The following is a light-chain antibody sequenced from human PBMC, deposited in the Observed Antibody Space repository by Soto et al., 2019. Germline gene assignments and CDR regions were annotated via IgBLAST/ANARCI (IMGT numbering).Light chain of an antibody. J-gene: IGLJ1*01. CDR3: AAWDVSMNEYV. Sequence: QSALTQAPSVSGTPGQRVTSTCSGSSSNIGRNSVTWYHHITGTAPKLLTHGNNHRPSGVPARLSASKSGTSASLDISGLQREDEAYYCCAAWDVSMNEYVFGDGTKVTVL. CDR2: GNN. V-gene: IGLV1-44*01. CDR1: SSNIGRNS.